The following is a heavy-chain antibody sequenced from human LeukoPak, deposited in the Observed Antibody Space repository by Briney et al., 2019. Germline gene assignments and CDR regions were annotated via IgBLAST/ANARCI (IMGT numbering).Heavy chain of an antibody. Sequence: GASVKVSCKASGGTFSSYTISWVRQAPGQGLEWMGRIIPILGIANYAQKFQGRVTITADKSTSTAYMELSSLRSEDTAVYYCAREPIYSYGQMAGEYYYYYGMDVWGQGTTVTVSS. D-gene: IGHD5-18*01. CDR2: IIPILGIA. J-gene: IGHJ6*02. CDR3: AREPIYSYGQMAGEYYYYYGMDV. CDR1: GGTFSSYT. V-gene: IGHV1-69*04.